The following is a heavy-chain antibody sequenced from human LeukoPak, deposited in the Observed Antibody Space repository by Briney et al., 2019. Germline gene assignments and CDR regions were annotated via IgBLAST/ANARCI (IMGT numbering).Heavy chain of an antibody. V-gene: IGHV3-23*01. CDR1: GCTFSSYG. Sequence: GGSLRLSCAASGCTFSSYGMSWVRQAPGKGREWVSAISGSGGSTYYADSVKGRFTISRDNAKNSLYLQMNSLRAEDTAVYYCARDPVGFGEFDYWGKGTLVTVSS. D-gene: IGHD3-10*01. CDR2: ISGSGGST. J-gene: IGHJ4*02. CDR3: ARDPVGFGEFDY.